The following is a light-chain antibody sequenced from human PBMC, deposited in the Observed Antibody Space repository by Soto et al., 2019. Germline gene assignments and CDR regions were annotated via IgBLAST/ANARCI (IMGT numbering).Light chain of an antibody. Sequence: VLTQPPSVSGAPGQRVTISCTGSSSNIGAGYDVHWYLQLPGTAPKLIIYGNTNRPSGVPDRFSGSKSGSSASLAITGLQAEDEADYYCQSHDSSLHASVFGTGTKVT. CDR3: QSHDSSLHASV. CDR2: GNT. J-gene: IGLJ1*01. V-gene: IGLV1-40*01. CDR1: SSNIGAGYD.